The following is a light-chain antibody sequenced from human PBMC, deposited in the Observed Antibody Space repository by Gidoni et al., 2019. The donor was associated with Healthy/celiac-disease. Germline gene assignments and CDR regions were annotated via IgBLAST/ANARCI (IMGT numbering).Light chain of an antibody. V-gene: IGKV1-39*01. Sequence: DILLTHSPSSLSASVGDRVTITCRASQSISSYLNWYQQKPGKAPKLLIYAASSLQSGFPSRFSGSGSGTDFTLTISSLQPEDFATYYCQQSYSTPYTFGQGTKLEIK. J-gene: IGKJ2*01. CDR3: QQSYSTPYT. CDR1: QSISSY. CDR2: AAS.